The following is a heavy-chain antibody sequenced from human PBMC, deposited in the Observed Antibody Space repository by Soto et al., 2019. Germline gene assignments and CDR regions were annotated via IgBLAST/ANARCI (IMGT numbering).Heavy chain of an antibody. D-gene: IGHD3-16*01. CDR1: GGSFSGYY. CDR3: ARLGLTRNYDD. V-gene: IGHV4-34*01. Sequence: PSETLSLTCAVYGGSFSGYYWSWIRQPPGKGLEWIGEINHSGSTNYNPSLKSRVTISVDTSKNQFSLKLSSVTAADTAVYYCARLGLTRNYDDWGQGTLVTV. CDR2: INHSGST. J-gene: IGHJ4*02.